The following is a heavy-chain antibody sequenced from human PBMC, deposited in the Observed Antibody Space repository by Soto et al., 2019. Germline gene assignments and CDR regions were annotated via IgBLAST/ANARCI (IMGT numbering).Heavy chain of an antibody. Sequence: SETLSLTCTVSGGSISSSSYYWGWIRQPPGKGLEWIGSIYYSGSTYYNPSLKSRVTISVDTSKNQFSLKLSSVTAADTAVYYCARQYPMAGTSWFDPWGQGTLVTVSS. CDR2: IYYSGST. CDR3: ARQYPMAGTSWFDP. V-gene: IGHV4-39*01. D-gene: IGHD6-19*01. J-gene: IGHJ5*02. CDR1: GGSISSSSYY.